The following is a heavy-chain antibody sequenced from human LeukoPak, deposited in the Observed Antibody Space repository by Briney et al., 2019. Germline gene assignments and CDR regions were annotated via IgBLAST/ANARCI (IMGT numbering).Heavy chain of an antibody. V-gene: IGHV3-21*01. Sequence: PGGSLRLSCAASGFTFRTYSMNWVRQAPGKGLEWVSSISSTSTFIYYADSVKGRFTISRDNAKNSLYLQMDSLRVEDTAVYYCARDYGAGSHYYYYMDVWGKGTTVTVSS. CDR3: ARDYGAGSHYYYYMDV. CDR1: GFTFRTYS. J-gene: IGHJ6*03. CDR2: ISSTSTFI. D-gene: IGHD4/OR15-4a*01.